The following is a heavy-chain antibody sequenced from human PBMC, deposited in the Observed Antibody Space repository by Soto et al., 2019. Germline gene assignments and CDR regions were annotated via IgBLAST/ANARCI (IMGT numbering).Heavy chain of an antibody. V-gene: IGHV4-39*01. CDR2: IYYSGST. J-gene: IGHJ6*03. D-gene: IGHD3-3*01. CDR3: ARQEGGVEWLLESYYYYYMDV. Sequence: SETLSLTCTVSGGSISSSSYYWGWIRQPPGKGLEWFGSIYYSGSTYYNPSLKSRVTISVDTSKNQFSLKLSSVTAADTAVYYCARQEGGVEWLLESYYYYYMDVWGKGTTVTVSS. CDR1: GGSISSSSYY.